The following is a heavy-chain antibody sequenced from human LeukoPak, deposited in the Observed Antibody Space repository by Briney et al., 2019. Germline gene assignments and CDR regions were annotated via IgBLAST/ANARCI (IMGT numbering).Heavy chain of an antibody. J-gene: IGHJ5*02. CDR1: GYSISSGYC. CDR3: ARYHQLVPFDP. D-gene: IGHD2-2*01. Sequence: SETLSLTCTVSGYSISSGYCWGWIRQPPGKGLEWIASIYHSGSTYYNPSLKSRVTISVDTSKNQFSLKLSSVTAADTAVYYCARYHQLVPFDPWGQGTLVTVSS. V-gene: IGHV4-38-2*02. CDR2: IYHSGST.